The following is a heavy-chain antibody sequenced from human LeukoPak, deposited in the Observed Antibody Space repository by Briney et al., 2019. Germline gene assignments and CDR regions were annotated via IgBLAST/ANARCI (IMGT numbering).Heavy chain of an antibody. D-gene: IGHD5-24*01. J-gene: IGHJ4*02. CDR1: GGTFSSYA. CDR2: IIPIIGTV. V-gene: IGHV1-69*13. CDR3: ARDLGSRDGYNPPNLFDD. Sequence: ASVKVSCKASGGTFSSYAISWVRQAPGQGLEWMGGIIPIIGTVNYAQKFQGRVTITADESTSTAYMELSSLRSEDTAVYYCARDLGSRDGYNPPNLFDDWGQGTLVTVSS.